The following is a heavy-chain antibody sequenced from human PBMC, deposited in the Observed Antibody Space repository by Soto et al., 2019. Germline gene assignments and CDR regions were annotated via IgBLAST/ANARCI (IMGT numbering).Heavy chain of an antibody. D-gene: IGHD2-21*02. CDR2: IYHSGST. J-gene: IGHJ4*02. Sequence: TLSLTCAVSGGSISRGGYSWSWIRQPPGKGLEWIGYIYHSGSTYYNPSLKSRVTISVDRSKNQFSLKLSSVTAADTAVYYCARARFQCGGDCYSGGEVDYWGQGTLVTVAS. V-gene: IGHV4-30-2*01. CDR3: ARARFQCGGDCYSGGEVDY. CDR1: GGSISRGGYS.